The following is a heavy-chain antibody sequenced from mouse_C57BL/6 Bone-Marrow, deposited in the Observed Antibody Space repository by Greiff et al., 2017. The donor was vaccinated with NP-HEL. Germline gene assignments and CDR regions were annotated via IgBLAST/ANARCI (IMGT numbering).Heavy chain of an antibody. CDR1: GYTFTDYE. CDR2: IDPETGGT. J-gene: IGHJ3*01. Sequence: VKLMESGAELVRPGASVTLSCKASGYTFTDYEMHWVKQTPVHGLEWIGAIDPETGGTAYNQKFKGKAILTADKSSSTAYMELRSLTSEDSAVYYCTRGILRAYWGQGTLVTVSA. D-gene: IGHD1-1*01. V-gene: IGHV1-15*01. CDR3: TRGILRAY.